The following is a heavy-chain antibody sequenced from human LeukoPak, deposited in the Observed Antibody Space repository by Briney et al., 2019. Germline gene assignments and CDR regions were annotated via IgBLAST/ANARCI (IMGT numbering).Heavy chain of an antibody. D-gene: IGHD2-2*01. V-gene: IGHV1-2*06. CDR1: GYTFTGYH. CDR3: ARDYCSSTSCLFDY. J-gene: IGHJ4*02. CDR2: INPNSGDT. Sequence: ASVKVSCKASGYTFTGYHMHWVRQAPGQGPEWMGRINPNSGDTNYAQKFQGRVAMTRDTSISTAFMELTRLRSDDTAVYYCARDYCSSTSCLFDYWGQGTLVTVSS.